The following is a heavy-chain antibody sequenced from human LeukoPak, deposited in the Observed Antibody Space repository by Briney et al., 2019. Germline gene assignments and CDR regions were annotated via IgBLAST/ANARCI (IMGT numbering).Heavy chain of an antibody. J-gene: IGHJ6*02. D-gene: IGHD5-24*01. CDR3: ARGDGHNDYYYYGMDV. Sequence: SETLSLTCTVSGGPISGYYWSWIRQPPGKGLEWIGYIYYSGSTNYNPSLKSRVTISVDTSKNQFSLKLSSVTAADTAVYYCARGDGHNDYYYYGMDVWGQGTAVTVSS. V-gene: IGHV4-59*01. CDR2: IYYSGST. CDR1: GGPISGYY.